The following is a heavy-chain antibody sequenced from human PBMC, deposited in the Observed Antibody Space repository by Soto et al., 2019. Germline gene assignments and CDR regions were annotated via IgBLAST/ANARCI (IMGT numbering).Heavy chain of an antibody. CDR1: GGSISFDHYH. CDR2: VHYSGSV. D-gene: IGHD2-21*02. CDR3: AREDDGGDRYYYGLDV. Sequence: QVQLQQSGPGLVKPSQTLSLTCTVSGGSISFDHYHWSWIRQPPEKGLEWIGYVHYSGSVLYNPSLQSRVSISVDTSKNQFSLKLSSVTAADTAVYFCAREDDGGDRYYYGLDVWGQGTTVTVSS. V-gene: IGHV4-30-4*01. J-gene: IGHJ6*02.